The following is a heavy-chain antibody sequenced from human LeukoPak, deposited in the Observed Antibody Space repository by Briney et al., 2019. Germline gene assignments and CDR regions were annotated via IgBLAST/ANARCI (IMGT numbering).Heavy chain of an antibody. Sequence: PGGSLRLSCAASGFTVSSNYMSWVRQAPGKGLEWVAVIYCGGSTYYADSVKGRFTISRDNSKNTLYLQMNSMRAEDTAVYYCASGYYYDSSGPTDYFDYWGQGTLVTVSS. CDR3: ASGYYYDSSGPTDYFDY. J-gene: IGHJ4*02. CDR1: GFTVSSNY. D-gene: IGHD3-22*01. CDR2: IYCGGST. V-gene: IGHV3-66*01.